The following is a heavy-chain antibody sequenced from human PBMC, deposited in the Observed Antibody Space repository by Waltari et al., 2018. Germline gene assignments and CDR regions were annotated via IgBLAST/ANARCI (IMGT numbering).Heavy chain of an antibody. CDR3: ASHFEDYYYYMDV. CDR2: IGANGDYI. J-gene: IGHJ6*03. V-gene: IGHV3-21*01. CDR1: GFSFHSYT. Sequence: EVQLVESGGGLVTPGESLRLSCVASGFSFHSYTMNWVREAPGQGLEVRASIGANGDYIYYAASVKGRFTTSRDNARNSLYLQMTRLRVEDTAIYVCASHFEDYYYYMDVWGKGTTVTVSS.